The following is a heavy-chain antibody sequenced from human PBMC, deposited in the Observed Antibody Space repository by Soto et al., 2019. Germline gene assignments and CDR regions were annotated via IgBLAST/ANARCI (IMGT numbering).Heavy chain of an antibody. CDR2: ISYDGSNR. V-gene: IGHV3-30*03. D-gene: IGHD3-3*01. Sequence: GGSLRLSCAASGFTFSSYGMHWVRQAPGKGLEWVAVISYDGSNRYYGDSVKGRFTISRDNSKNTLYLQMNSLRAEDTAVYYCASTWSGYYYFDSWGQGTPVTVSS. J-gene: IGHJ4*02. CDR1: GFTFSSYG. CDR3: ASTWSGYYYFDS.